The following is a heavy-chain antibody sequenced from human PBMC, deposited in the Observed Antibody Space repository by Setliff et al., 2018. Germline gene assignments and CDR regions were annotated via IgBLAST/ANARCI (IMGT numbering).Heavy chain of an antibody. Sequence: PGGSLRLSCAASGFTFSSYGMHWVRQAPGKGLEWVAVIWYDGSNKYHADSVKGRFTISRDNAKNSLYLQMTSLRAEDTAVYYCARDGGEYWGQGTLVTVSS. D-gene: IGHD3-16*01. V-gene: IGHV3-33*01. CDR1: GFTFSSYG. CDR3: ARDGGEY. J-gene: IGHJ4*02. CDR2: IWYDGSNK.